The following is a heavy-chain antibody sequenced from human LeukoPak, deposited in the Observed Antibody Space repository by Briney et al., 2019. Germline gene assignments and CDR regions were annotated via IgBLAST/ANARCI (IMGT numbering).Heavy chain of an antibody. CDR3: AKGAGYNNGDASDI. Sequence: GGSLRLSCAASGFTFNSYAMHWVRQGPGKGLEWVSLISGDGGRTYYADSMKGRFTISRDNSKNSLYLQMNSLRTEDTALYYCAKGAGYNNGDASDIWGLGTMVTVSS. J-gene: IGHJ3*02. D-gene: IGHD5-24*01. V-gene: IGHV3-43*02. CDR2: ISGDGGRT. CDR1: GFTFNSYA.